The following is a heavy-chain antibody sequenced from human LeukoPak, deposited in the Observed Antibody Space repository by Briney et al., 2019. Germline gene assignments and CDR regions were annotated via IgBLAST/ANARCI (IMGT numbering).Heavy chain of an antibody. CDR1: GFTFSRYS. CDR3: AKSLWSITTDTTFDY. Sequence: GGSLRLSCAASGFTFSRYSMNWVRQAPGKGLEWVSSISISSNYIYYADSVKGRFTISRDNAKNSLYLQMSSLRAEDTALYYCAKSLWSITTDTTFDYWGQGTLVTVSS. D-gene: IGHD3-22*01. CDR2: ISISSNYI. J-gene: IGHJ4*02. V-gene: IGHV3-21*04.